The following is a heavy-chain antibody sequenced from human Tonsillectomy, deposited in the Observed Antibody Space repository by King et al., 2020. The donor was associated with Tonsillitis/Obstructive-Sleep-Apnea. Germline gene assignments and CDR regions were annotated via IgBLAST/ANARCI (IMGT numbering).Heavy chain of an antibody. CDR2: LYYSGST. Sequence: QLQESGPGLVKPSETLSLTCTVSGGSISSSSYYWGWIRQPPGKGLEWIGSLYYSGSTYYNPSLKSRVTISGDTSKNLFSLKLSSVTAADTAVYYCARGRFEDWYYYYGMDVWGQGTTVTVSS. CDR1: GGSISSSSYY. D-gene: IGHD2-15*01. V-gene: IGHV4-39*01. J-gene: IGHJ6*02. CDR3: ARGRFEDWYYYYGMDV.